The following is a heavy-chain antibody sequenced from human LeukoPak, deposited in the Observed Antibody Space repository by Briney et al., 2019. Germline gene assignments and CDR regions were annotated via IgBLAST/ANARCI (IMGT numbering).Heavy chain of an antibody. CDR1: SGSLSSSY. Sequence: SETLSLTCTLSSGSLSSSYWSWIRQPAGKGLEWIGRIYTSGSTNYNPSLKSRVTISLDTSNNQFSLKLSSVTAADTALYYCARDVVAAVGSFDYWGQGTQVTVSS. CDR2: IYTSGST. CDR3: ARDVVAAVGSFDY. D-gene: IGHD2-2*01. V-gene: IGHV4-4*07. J-gene: IGHJ4*02.